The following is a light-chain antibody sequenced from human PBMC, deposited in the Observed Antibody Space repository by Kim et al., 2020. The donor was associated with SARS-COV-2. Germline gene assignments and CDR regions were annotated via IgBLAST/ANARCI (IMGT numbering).Light chain of an antibody. CDR2: RNS. CDR3: AVGDESLSGWL. J-gene: IGLJ3*02. Sequence: QSVLTQPPSASGTPGQRVTISCSGSSSNIGSDYVYWYQQLPGTAPKLFIYRNSQRPSGVPDRFSGSKSGTSASLAISGLRFEDEAEYYCAVGDESLSGWLFGGGTQLTVL. CDR1: SSNIGSDY. V-gene: IGLV1-47*01.